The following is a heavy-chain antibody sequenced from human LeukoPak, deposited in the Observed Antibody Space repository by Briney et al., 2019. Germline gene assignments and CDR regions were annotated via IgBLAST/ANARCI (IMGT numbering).Heavy chain of an antibody. D-gene: IGHD4-17*01. CDR3: AKDAETTVTGLLDY. Sequence: GGSLRLSCAASGFTFSSYATSWVRQAPGKGLEWVSAISGSGGSAYYADSVKGRFTISRDNSKNTLYLQMNSLRAEDTAVYYCAKDAETTVTGLLDYWGQGTLVTVSS. J-gene: IGHJ4*02. V-gene: IGHV3-23*01. CDR2: ISGSGGSA. CDR1: GFTFSSYA.